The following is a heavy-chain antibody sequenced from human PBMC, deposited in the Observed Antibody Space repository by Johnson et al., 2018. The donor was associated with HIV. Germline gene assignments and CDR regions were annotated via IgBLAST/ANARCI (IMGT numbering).Heavy chain of an antibody. V-gene: IGHV3-7*01. CDR3: AREGESLLDAFDI. J-gene: IGHJ3*02. Sequence: VQLVESGGGVVQPGRFLRLSCAASGFTFSGYPMHWVRQAPGKGLEWVANIKQDGSEKYYVDSVKGRFTISRDNAKNTLYLQMISLRTEDTAVYYCAREGESLLDAFDIWGQGTMVTVSA. CDR2: IKQDGSEK. CDR1: GFTFSGYP. D-gene: IGHD3-16*01.